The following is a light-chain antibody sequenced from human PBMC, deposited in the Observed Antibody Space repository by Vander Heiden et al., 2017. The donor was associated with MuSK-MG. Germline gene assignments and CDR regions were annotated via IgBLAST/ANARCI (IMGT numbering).Light chain of an antibody. CDR3: QQYYSSPRT. V-gene: IGKV4-1*01. Sequence: DIVMTQSPDSLAVSLVQRATINCKSSRSVLYSSNNKNYLAWYQQKPGQPPKLLIYWASTRESGVPDRFSGSGSGTDFTLTISSLQAEDVAVYYCQQYYSSPRTFGQGTKVEIK. CDR2: WAS. CDR1: RSVLYSSNNKNY. J-gene: IGKJ1*01.